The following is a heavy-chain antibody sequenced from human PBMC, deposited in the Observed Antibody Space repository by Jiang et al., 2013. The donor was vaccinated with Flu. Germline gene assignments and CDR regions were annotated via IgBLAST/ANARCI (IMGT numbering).Heavy chain of an antibody. V-gene: IGHV1-2*02. CDR3: ARESLKGQESFDY. CDR2: INPNSGGT. J-gene: IGHJ4*02. Sequence: SGAEVRKPGASVKVSCKASGYTFTGYYMHWVRQAPGQGLEWMGWINPNSGGTNYAQKFQGRVTMTRDTSISTAYMELSRLRSDDTAVYYCARESLKGQESFDYWGQGTLVTVSS. CDR1: GYTFTGYY.